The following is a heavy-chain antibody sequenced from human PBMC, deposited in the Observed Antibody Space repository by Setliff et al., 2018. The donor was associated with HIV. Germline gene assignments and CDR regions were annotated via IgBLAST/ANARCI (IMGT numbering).Heavy chain of an antibody. D-gene: IGHD3-16*01. Sequence: HPGGSLRLSCATSGFAFSDYDFHWVRQVTGEGLEWVTAIGTGGDTYYADSVKGRFTISKENAKNSLYLQMNNVRAGDTAVYYCAREIRTVYTEEHYFYGIDVRGQGTAVTVSS. CDR3: AREIRTVYTEEHYFYGIDV. V-gene: IGHV3-13*01. CDR2: IGTGGDT. J-gene: IGHJ6*02. CDR1: GFAFSDYD.